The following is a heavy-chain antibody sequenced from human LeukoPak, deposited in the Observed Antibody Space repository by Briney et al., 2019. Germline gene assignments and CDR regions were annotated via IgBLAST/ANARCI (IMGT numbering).Heavy chain of an antibody. J-gene: IGHJ4*02. CDR1: RFAFSNFW. D-gene: IGHD6-19*01. CDR3: ARDRGAWYDY. Sequence: GGSLILSCAASRFAFSNFWMSWVRQAPGKGLECVANIQEDGSEKYYVDSVKGRFTISRDNARNSLYLQMNSLRAEDTAIYYCARDRGAWYDYWGQGTLVTVSS. CDR2: IQEDGSEK. V-gene: IGHV3-7*04.